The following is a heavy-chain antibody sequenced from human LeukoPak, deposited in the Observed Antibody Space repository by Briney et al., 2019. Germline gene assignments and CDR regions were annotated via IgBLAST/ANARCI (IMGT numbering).Heavy chain of an antibody. J-gene: IGHJ6*02. CDR3: AKGVVVPAAIPDQSYYYYGMDV. V-gene: IGHV3-23*01. CDR1: GFTFSSYA. CDR2: ISGSGGST. Sequence: PGESLRLSCAASGFTFSSYAMSWVRQAPGKGLEWVSAISGSGGSTYYADSVKGRFTISRDNSKNTLYLQMNSLRAEDTAVYYCAKGVVVPAAIPDQSYYYYGMDVWGQGTTVTVSS. D-gene: IGHD2-2*02.